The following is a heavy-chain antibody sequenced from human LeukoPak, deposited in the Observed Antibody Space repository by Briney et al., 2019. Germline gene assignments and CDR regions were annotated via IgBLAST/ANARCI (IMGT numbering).Heavy chain of an antibody. J-gene: IGHJ6*03. CDR3: ARVGSDYSNYFYYYYYYMDV. CDR1: GYSISSGYY. D-gene: IGHD4-11*01. V-gene: IGHV4-38-2*02. Sequence: SETLSLTCTVSGYSISSGYYWGWIRQPPGKGLEWIGSIYYSGSTYYNPSLKSRVTISVDTSKNQFSLKLSSVTAADTAVYYCARVGSDYSNYFYYYYYYMDVWGKGTTVTVSS. CDR2: IYYSGST.